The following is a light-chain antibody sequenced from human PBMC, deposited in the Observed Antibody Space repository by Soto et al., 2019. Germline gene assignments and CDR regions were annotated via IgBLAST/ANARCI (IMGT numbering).Light chain of an antibody. V-gene: IGLV1-44*01. CDR1: SSNIGSNT. CDR3: AAWDDSLWV. J-gene: IGLJ3*02. Sequence: QSVLTQPPSASGTPGQRVTISCSGSSSNIGSNTVNWYQQLPGTAPKLLIYSNNQRPSGVPDRFSGSKSGTSASLAISGLQSEDEADYYCAAWDDSLWVFVGGTKLTVL. CDR2: SNN.